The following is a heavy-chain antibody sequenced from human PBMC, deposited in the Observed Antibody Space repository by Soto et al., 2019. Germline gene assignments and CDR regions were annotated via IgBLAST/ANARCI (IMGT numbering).Heavy chain of an antibody. CDR3: ARVDLSSGWYCPY. CDR1: GYTFTSYD. J-gene: IGHJ4*02. D-gene: IGHD6-13*01. V-gene: IGHV1-8*01. CDR2: MNPNSGNT. Sequence: ASVKVSCKASGYTFTSYDINWVRQATGQGLEWMGWMNPNSGNTGYAQKFQGRVTMTRNTSISTAYMELSSLRSDDTAVYYCARVDLSSGWYCPYWGQGTLVTVSS.